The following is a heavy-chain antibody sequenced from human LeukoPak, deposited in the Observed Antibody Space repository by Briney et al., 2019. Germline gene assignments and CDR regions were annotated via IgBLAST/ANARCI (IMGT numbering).Heavy chain of an antibody. CDR2: IIPIFGTA. D-gene: IGHD6-13*01. CDR3: ARLYSSSWYNWFDP. J-gene: IGHJ5*02. CDR1: GGTFSSYA. Sequence: GASVKVSCKASGGTFSSYAISWVRQAPGQGLEWMGGIIPIFGTADYAQKFQGRVTITADESTSTAYMELSSLRSEDTAVYYCARLYSSSWYNWFDPWGQGTLVTVSS. V-gene: IGHV1-69*13.